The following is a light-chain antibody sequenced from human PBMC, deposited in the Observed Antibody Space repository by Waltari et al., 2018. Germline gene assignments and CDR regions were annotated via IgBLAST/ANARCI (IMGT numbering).Light chain of an antibody. CDR3: QQYGSSLWT. Sequence: ELVLTQSPGTLSLSPGDSATLSCRASQRVSSSYLAGYQQKPGQAPRLLIYGASSRATGIPDRFSGSGSVTVFTLTISRLEPEDFAVYYCQQYGSSLWTFGQGTKVEIK. CDR2: GAS. J-gene: IGKJ1*01. CDR1: QRVSSSY. V-gene: IGKV3-20*01.